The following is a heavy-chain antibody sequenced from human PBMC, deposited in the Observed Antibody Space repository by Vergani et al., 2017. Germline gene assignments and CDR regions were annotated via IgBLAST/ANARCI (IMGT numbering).Heavy chain of an antibody. CDR3: FYDFWAGYDSGDV. Sequence: EVQLLESGGGLVQPGGSLRLSCTLSGFTLNTYGIHWVRQAPGKGLEWIGRIRDKAYNYATVYAVSVKGRFTISRDDSKKTAYLQMNGLTTEDTAVYYCFYDFWAGYDSGDVWGKGTTVTVSS. V-gene: IGHV3-73*01. D-gene: IGHD3/OR15-3a*01. CDR2: IRDKAYNYAT. J-gene: IGHJ6*04. CDR1: GFTLNTYG.